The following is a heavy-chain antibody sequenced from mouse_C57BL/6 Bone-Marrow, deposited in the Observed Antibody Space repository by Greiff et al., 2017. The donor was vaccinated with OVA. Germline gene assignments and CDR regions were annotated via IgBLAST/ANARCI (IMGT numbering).Heavy chain of an antibody. D-gene: IGHD2-5*01. CDR3: ASAYYSNYYFDY. J-gene: IGHJ2*01. CDR2: ISGGGGNT. V-gene: IGHV5-9*01. CDR1: GFTFSSYT. Sequence: EVKLEESGGGLVKPGGSLKLSCAASGFTFSSYTMSWVRQTPEKRLEWVATISGGGGNTYYPDSVKGRFTISRDNAKNTLYLQMSSLRSEDTALYYCASAYYSNYYFDYWGQGTTLTVSS.